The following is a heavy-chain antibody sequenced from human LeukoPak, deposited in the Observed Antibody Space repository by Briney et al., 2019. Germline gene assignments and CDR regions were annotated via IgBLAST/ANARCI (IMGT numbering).Heavy chain of an antibody. V-gene: IGHV1-18*01. CDR3: ARDSGYENYYYYGMDV. D-gene: IGHD5-12*01. CDR1: GYTFTSYA. CDR2: ISAYNGNT. J-gene: IGHJ6*02. Sequence: EASVKVSCKASGYTFTSYAISWVRQAPGQGLEWMGWISAYNGNTNYAQKLQGRVTMTTDTSTSTAYMELRSLRSDDTAVYYCARDSGYENYYYYGMDVWGQGTTVTVSS.